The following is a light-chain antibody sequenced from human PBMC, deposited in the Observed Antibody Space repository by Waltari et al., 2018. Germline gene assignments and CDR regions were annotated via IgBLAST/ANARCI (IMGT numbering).Light chain of an antibody. Sequence: DIVLTQSPDSLAVSLGERATINCKSSQTLLYSSNNKNYLAWYQQKPGQHPKLLIYWASARESGVPDRFSGSGSGTAVSLTISSLQAEDVAVSYCQQYYSAPLTFGGGTKVDIK. CDR2: WAS. J-gene: IGKJ4*01. CDR1: QTLLYSSNNKNY. V-gene: IGKV4-1*01. CDR3: QQYYSAPLT.